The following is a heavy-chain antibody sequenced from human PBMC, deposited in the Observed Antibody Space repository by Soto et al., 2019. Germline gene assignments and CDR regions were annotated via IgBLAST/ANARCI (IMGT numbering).Heavy chain of an antibody. J-gene: IGHJ5*02. V-gene: IGHV1-58*01. CDR2: IVVGSGNT. CDR1: GFTFTSSS. Sequence: SVKVSCKASGFTFTSSSVQWVRQARGQRLEWIGWIVVGSGNTNYAQKFQERVTITRDMSTSTAYMELSSLGSEDTAVYYCAAGSRQGTNWFDPWGQGTLVTVSS. CDR3: AAGSRQGTNWFDP.